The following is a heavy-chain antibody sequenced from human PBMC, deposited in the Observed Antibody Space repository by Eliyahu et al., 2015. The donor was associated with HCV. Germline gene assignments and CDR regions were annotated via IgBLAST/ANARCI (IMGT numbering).Heavy chain of an antibody. V-gene: IGHV3-23*01. CDR3: ASWGSQSGNYRVLEY. Sequence: EVQLLESGGGLVQPGGSLRLSCAASGFTFXNYAMSWVRQAPGKKLEWVSSXNGNGAATYYADSAKSRFTISRDNSKNTLYLQMNSLRVEDTAVYRCASWGSQSGNYRVLEYWGQGTLVTVCS. D-gene: IGHD1-26*01. J-gene: IGHJ4*02. CDR1: GFTFXNYA. CDR2: XNGNGAAT.